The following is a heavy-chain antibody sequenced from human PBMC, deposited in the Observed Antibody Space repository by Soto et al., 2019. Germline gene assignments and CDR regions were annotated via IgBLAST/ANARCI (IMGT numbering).Heavy chain of an antibody. CDR1: GFTFSSYA. J-gene: IGHJ6*02. CDR2: ISYDGSNK. V-gene: IGHV3-30-3*01. D-gene: IGHD6-13*01. Sequence: GGSLRLSCAASGFTFSSYAMHWVRQAPGKGLEWVAVISYDGSNKYYADSVKGRFTISRDNSKNTLYLQMNSLRAEDTAVYYCARGGSSWLLYYYYGMDVWGQGTTVTVSS. CDR3: ARGGSSWLLYYYYGMDV.